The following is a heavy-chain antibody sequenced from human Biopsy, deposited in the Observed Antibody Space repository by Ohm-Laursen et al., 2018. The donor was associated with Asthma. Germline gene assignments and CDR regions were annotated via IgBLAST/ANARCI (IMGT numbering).Heavy chain of an antibody. CDR3: VRHQYSSSWSTFDY. CDR2: MYHSGSP. J-gene: IGHJ4*02. CDR1: GGSITSSSYY. Sequence: GTLSLTCTVSGGSITSSSYYWGWIRQPPGKGMEWIGSMYHSGSPYYHPSLKSRATISVDTSKNQLSLKMSSVTAADTAVYFCVRHQYSSSWSTFDYWGQGALVTGSS. V-gene: IGHV4-39*01. D-gene: IGHD3-22*01.